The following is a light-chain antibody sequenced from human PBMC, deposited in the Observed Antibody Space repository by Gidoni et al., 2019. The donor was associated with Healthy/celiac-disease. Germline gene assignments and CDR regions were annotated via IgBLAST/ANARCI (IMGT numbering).Light chain of an antibody. J-gene: IGKJ2*01. V-gene: IGKV4-1*01. CDR1: QSVLYSSNNKNY. CDR3: QQYYSTPQNT. Sequence: DSLAVSLGERATINCKSSQSVLYSSNNKNYLAWYQQKPGQPPKLLIYWASTRESGVPDRFSGSGSGTDFTLTISSLQAEDVAVYYCQQYYSTPQNTFGQGTKLEIK. CDR2: WAS.